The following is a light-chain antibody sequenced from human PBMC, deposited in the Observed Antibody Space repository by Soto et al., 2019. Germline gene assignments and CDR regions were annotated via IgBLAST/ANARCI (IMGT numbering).Light chain of an antibody. Sequence: DIQMTQSPSSLSASVGDRVTITCQASQDISNFLNWYRQKPGEAPNLLIYDASTLETGVPLRFSGSGSGSYFSITITRLQAEDVATYYCQQYKSLPLTFGGGTKVEIK. J-gene: IGKJ4*01. V-gene: IGKV1-33*01. CDR2: DAS. CDR1: QDISNF. CDR3: QQYKSLPLT.